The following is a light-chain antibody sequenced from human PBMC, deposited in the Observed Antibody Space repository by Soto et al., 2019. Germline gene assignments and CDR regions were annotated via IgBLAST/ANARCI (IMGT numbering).Light chain of an antibody. CDR1: QGISNY. CDR3: QQANSFPS. CDR2: AAS. V-gene: IGKV1-27*01. J-gene: IGKJ5*01. Sequence: DIQMTQSPSSLSASVGDRVTITCRASQGISNYLAWYQQKPGKVPKLLIYAASTLQSGVPSRFSGSGSGTDFTLTISTLQPEDVATYYCQQANSFPSFGQGTRLEIK.